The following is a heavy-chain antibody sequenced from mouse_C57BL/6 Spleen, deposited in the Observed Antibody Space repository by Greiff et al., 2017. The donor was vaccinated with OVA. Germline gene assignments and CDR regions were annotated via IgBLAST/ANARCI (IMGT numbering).Heavy chain of an antibody. Sequence: QVQLQQSGPGLVQPSQSLSITCTVSGFSLTSYGVHWVRQSPGKGLEWLGVIWSGGSTDYNAAFISRLSISKDNSKSQVFFKMNSLQADDTAIYYFARTSYYSNYGGYYAMDYWGQGTSVTVSS. V-gene: IGHV2-2*01. J-gene: IGHJ4*01. CDR2: IWSGGST. D-gene: IGHD2-5*01. CDR1: GFSLTSYG. CDR3: ARTSYYSNYGGYYAMDY.